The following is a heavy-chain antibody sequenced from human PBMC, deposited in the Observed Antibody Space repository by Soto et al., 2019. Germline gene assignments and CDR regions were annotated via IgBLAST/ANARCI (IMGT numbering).Heavy chain of an antibody. CDR1: GGTFSSYS. V-gene: IGHV1-69*13. D-gene: IGHD3-22*01. CDR2: IIPIFGTA. J-gene: IGHJ4*02. CDR3: ARDPSRDYYDSSGYYF. Sequence: SVKVSCKASGGTFSSYSISWVRQAPGQGLEWMGGIIPIFGTANYAQKFQGRVTITADESTSTAYMELSSLRSEDTAVYYCARDPSRDYYDSSGYYFWGQGTLVTVSS.